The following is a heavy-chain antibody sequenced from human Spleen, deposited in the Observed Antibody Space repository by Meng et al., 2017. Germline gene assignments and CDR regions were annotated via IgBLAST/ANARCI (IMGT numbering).Heavy chain of an antibody. CDR3: ARDLRGSYYYFDY. J-gene: IGHJ4*02. CDR2: IWYDGSNK. CDR1: GFTFSSYG. V-gene: IGHV3-33*01. D-gene: IGHD1-26*01. Sequence: LSLTCAASGFTFSSYGMHWVRQAPGKGLEWVAVIWYDGSNKYYADSVKGRFTISRDNSKNTLYLQMNSLRAEDTAVYYCARDLRGSYYYFDYWGQGTLVTVSS.